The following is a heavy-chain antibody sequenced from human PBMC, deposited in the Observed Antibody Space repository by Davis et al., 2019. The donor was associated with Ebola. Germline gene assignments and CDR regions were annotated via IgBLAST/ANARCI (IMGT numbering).Heavy chain of an antibody. CDR1: GYTFTNYA. V-gene: IGHV1-3*01. CDR2: INAGTGNT. D-gene: IGHD3-10*01. J-gene: IGHJ6*02. CDR3: ASEGGLVRGIVITWKYGMDV. Sequence: ASVTVSCTASGYTFTNYAIHCVRHAPGQRLEWMGWINAGTGNTKYSQKFQARVTITRDTSASTVYMKLSSLRSEYTAVYYCASEGGLVRGIVITWKYGMDVWGQGTTVTVSS.